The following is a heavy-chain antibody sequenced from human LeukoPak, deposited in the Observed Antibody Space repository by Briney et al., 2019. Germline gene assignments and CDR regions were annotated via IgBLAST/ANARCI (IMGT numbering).Heavy chain of an antibody. CDR1: GGSFSGYY. CDR2: INHSGST. D-gene: IGHD6-13*01. J-gene: IGHJ4*02. Sequence: SETLSLTCAVYGGSFSGYYWSWIRQPPGKGLEWIGEINHSGSTNYNPSLKSRVTISVDTSKNQFSLKLSSVTAADTAVYYCASSATIAAAILDYRGQGTLVTVSS. CDR3: ASSATIAAAILDY. V-gene: IGHV4-34*01.